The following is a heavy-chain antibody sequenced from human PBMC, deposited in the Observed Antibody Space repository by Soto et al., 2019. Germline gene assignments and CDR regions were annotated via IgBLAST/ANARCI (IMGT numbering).Heavy chain of an antibody. V-gene: IGHV3-30-3*01. CDR2: ISYDGSNK. J-gene: IGHJ6*02. Sequence: QVQLVESEGGVVQPGRSLRLSCAASGFTFSSYAMHWVRQAPGKGLEWVAVISYDGSNKYYADSVKGRFTISRDNSKNTLYLQMNSLRAEDTAVYYCARDRSVRVPAAIMPYYYYYYGMDVWGQGTTVTVSS. CDR3: ARDRSVRVPAAIMPYYYYYYGMDV. D-gene: IGHD2-2*02. CDR1: GFTFSSYA.